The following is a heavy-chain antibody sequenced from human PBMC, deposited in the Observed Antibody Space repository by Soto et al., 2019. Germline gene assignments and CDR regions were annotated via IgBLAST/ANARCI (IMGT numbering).Heavy chain of an antibody. CDR2: IYYSGST. CDR3: ARSASGIYGELLSPYYYYYGMDV. J-gene: IGHJ6*02. CDR1: GGSISSYY. D-gene: IGHD3-10*01. Sequence: PSETLSLTCTVSGGSISSYYWSWIRQPPGKGLEWIGYIYYSGSTNYNPSLESRVTISVDTSKNQFSLKLSSVTAADTAVYYCARSASGIYGELLSPYYYYYGMDVWGQGTTVTVSS. V-gene: IGHV4-59*01.